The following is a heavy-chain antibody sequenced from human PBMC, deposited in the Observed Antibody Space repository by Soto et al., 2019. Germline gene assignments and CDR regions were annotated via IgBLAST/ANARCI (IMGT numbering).Heavy chain of an antibody. J-gene: IGHJ4*02. D-gene: IGHD6-19*01. V-gene: IGHV3-43*01. CDR2: ISWDGGST. CDR3: AKDGGRAVAGTVDY. Sequence: EVQLVESGGVVVQPGGSLRLSCAASGFTFDDYTMHWVRQAPGKGLEWVSLISWDGGSTYYADSVKGRFTISRDNSKTSLYLQMNSLRTEDTALYYCAKDGGRAVAGTVDYWGQGTLVTVSS. CDR1: GFTFDDYT.